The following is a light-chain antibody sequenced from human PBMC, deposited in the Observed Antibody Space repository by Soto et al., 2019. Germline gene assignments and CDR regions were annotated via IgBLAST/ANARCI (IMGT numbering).Light chain of an antibody. CDR1: QSVARNS. V-gene: IGKV3-20*01. CDR2: GAS. CDR3: QQYATSPLT. J-gene: IGKJ4*01. Sequence: PGERATLSCRVSQSVARNSIAWYQQKVGQPPRLLIYGASGRATGVPDRISGSGSGTVFTLTIERVEAEDFAVYHCQQYATSPLTFGGGTTLEIK.